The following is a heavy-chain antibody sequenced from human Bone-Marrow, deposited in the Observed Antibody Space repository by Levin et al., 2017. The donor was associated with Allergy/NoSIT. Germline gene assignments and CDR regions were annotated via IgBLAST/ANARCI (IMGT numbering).Heavy chain of an antibody. D-gene: IGHD6-13*01. CDR3: ASEVTASGHPFDN. CDR2: IHYTGST. V-gene: IGHV4-59*01. J-gene: IGHJ4*02. CDR1: GGSISGYY. Sequence: PSETLSLTCTVSGGSISGYYWSWIRQSPMKGLEWIGLIHYTGSTNYNPSFRSRVSMSVDTSKNQFSLHLSSVTAADTAVYYCASEVTASGHPFDNWGQGTLVTIYS.